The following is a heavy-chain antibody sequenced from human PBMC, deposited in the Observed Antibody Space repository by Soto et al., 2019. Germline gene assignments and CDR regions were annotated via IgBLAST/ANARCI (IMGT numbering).Heavy chain of an antibody. CDR3: ARGWDTNA. CDR1: GASISSGNHY. Sequence: QVQMQESGPGLVKPSETLSLTCTVSGASISSGNHYWSWVRQPPGKGLEWIGYIYHSGITNYNPSXXRXVXXPPAPSRHQFPLKLNPVTAADTAVYYCARGWDTNAWGQGTLVTVSS. V-gene: IGHV4-61*01. CDR2: IYHSGIT. D-gene: IGHD6-19*01. J-gene: IGHJ4*02.